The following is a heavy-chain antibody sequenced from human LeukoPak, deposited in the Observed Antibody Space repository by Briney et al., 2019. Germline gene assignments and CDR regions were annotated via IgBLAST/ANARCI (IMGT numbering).Heavy chain of an antibody. CDR3: ARSPWGTSCCGCGGTDFQH. J-gene: IGHJ1*01. D-gene: IGHD2-2*01. CDR1: GGTFSSYA. V-gene: IGHV1-69*04. Sequence: ASVKVSCKASGGTFSSYAISWVRQAPGQGLEWMGRIIPILGIANYAQKFQGRVTITADKSTSTAYMELSSLRSEDTAVYYCARSPWGTSCCGCGGTDFQHWGQGTLVTVSS. CDR2: IIPILGIA.